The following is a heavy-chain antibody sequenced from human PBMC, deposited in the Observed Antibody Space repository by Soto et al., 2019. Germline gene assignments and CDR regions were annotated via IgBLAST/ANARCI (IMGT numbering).Heavy chain of an antibody. Sequence: ASVKVSCKASGYSFTTSGITWVRQAPGQGLEWMGWISTYNGNTNYAQKLQDRVTLTTDTSTSTAYMELRSLRSDDTAIYYCARRLYGDYDYWGQGTLGTVS. V-gene: IGHV1-18*01. CDR3: ARRLYGDYDY. D-gene: IGHD4-17*01. J-gene: IGHJ4*02. CDR1: GYSFTTSG. CDR2: ISTYNGNT.